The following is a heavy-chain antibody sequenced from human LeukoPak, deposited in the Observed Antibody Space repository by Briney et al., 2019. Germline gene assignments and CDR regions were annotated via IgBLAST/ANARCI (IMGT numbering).Heavy chain of an antibody. CDR3: ARDGATGFDY. D-gene: IGHD1-26*01. CDR2: ISASGYNT. Sequence: GGSLRLSCAASGFTFGSYAMSWVRQAPGKGLEWVSAISASGYNTYYADSVKGRFTISRDNSKNTVYLQMNSLRAKDTAVYYCARDGATGFDYWGQGTLVTVSS. V-gene: IGHV3-23*01. CDR1: GFTFGSYA. J-gene: IGHJ4*02.